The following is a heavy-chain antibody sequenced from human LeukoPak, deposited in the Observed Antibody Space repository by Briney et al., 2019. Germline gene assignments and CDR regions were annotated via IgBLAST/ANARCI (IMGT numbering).Heavy chain of an antibody. CDR2: ISGSGGST. J-gene: IGHJ4*02. CDR1: GFTFSSYG. D-gene: IGHD5-18*01. CDR3: AKDQDTAMVTGLDY. Sequence: PGGSLRLSCAASGFTFSSYGMSWVRQAPGKGLEWVSAISGSGGSTYYADSVKGRFTISRDNSKNTLYLQMNSLRAEDTAVYYCAKDQDTAMVTGLDYWGQGTLVTVSS. V-gene: IGHV3-23*01.